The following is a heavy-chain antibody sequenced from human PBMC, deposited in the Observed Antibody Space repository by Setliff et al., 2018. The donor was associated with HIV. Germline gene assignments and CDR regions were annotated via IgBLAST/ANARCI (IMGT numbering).Heavy chain of an antibody. D-gene: IGHD1-26*01. CDR1: GGTFSSYA. CDR2: IIPIFGTA. Sequence: SVKVSCKASGGTFSSYAISWVRQAPGQGLEWIGGIIPIFGTANYAQKFQGRVTITTDESTGTTYMELSSLRSEDTAVYYCAREVGTYSGSYAVADGFDIWGQGTMVTLSS. V-gene: IGHV1-69*05. J-gene: IGHJ3*02. CDR3: AREVGTYSGSYAVADGFDI.